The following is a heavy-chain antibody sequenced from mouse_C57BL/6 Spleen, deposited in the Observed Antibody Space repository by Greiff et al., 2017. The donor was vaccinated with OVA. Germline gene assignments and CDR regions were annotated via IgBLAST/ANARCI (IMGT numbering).Heavy chain of an antibody. Sequence: QVQLQQSGAELVMPGASVKLSCKASGYTFTSYWMHWVKQRPGQGLEWIGEIDPSDIYTNYNHKFTGKSTLTVYKSASTAYMQLSSLTSEDSAVYYCARGDYYGSSYWYFDVWGTGTTVTVSS. CDR3: ARGDYYGSSYWYFDV. V-gene: IGHV1-69*01. J-gene: IGHJ1*03. CDR1: GYTFTSYW. D-gene: IGHD1-1*01. CDR2: IDPSDIYT.